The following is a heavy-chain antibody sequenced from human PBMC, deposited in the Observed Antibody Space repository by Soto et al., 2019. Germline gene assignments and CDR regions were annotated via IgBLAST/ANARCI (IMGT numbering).Heavy chain of an antibody. D-gene: IGHD2-2*01. CDR2: IIPITATA. Sequence: QVQLVQSGAEVKKPGCSVKVSCKASGGTFGSYAISWVRQAPGQGLEWMGGIIPITATANYAQKFQGRVTITADESTSTASMQLSSLRSEDTAVYYCARSQGSSTSLEIYYYYYYGMDVWGQGTTVTVSS. CDR3: ARSQGSSTSLEIYYYYYYGMDV. CDR1: GGTFGSYA. V-gene: IGHV1-69*01. J-gene: IGHJ6*02.